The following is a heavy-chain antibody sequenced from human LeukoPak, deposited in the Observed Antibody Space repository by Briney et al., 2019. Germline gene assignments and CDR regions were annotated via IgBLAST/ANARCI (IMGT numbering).Heavy chain of an antibody. CDR3: TRAVNVIVVVTGVDY. CDR2: IRSKAYGGTT. CDR1: GFTFGDYA. V-gene: IGHV3-49*03. D-gene: IGHD2-21*02. Sequence: PGGSLRLSCTAPGFTFGDYAMSWFRQAPGKGLEWVGFIRSKAYGGTTEYAASVKGRFTISRDDSKSIAYLQMNSLKTEVTAVYYCTRAVNVIVVVTGVDYWGQGTLVTVSS. J-gene: IGHJ4*02.